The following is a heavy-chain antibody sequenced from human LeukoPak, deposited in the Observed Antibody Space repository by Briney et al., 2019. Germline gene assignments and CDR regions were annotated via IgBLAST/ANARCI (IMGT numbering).Heavy chain of an antibody. CDR2: IYGDDET. CDR3: ASAFYGGNPDAGY. Sequence: GGSLRLSCAASGFTVSSNYMSWVRQAPGKGLEWVSVIYGDDETNYADSVKGRFTISRDNSKNTLYLQMNSLRADDTAVYYCASAFYGGNPDAGYWGQGTLVTVSS. D-gene: IGHD4-23*01. V-gene: IGHV3-53*01. CDR1: GFTVSSNY. J-gene: IGHJ4*02.